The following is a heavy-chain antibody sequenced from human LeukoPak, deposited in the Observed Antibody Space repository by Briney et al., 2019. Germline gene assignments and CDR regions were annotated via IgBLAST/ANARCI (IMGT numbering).Heavy chain of an antibody. CDR2: IYHSGST. V-gene: IGHV4-4*02. J-gene: IGHJ5*02. CDR3: AFITTANNWFDP. D-gene: IGHD3-22*01. Sequence: SGTLSLTCAVSGGSISSSNWWSWVRQPPGRGLEWIGEIYHSGSTNYNPSLKSRVTISVDKSKNQFSLKLSSVTAADTAVHYCAFITTANNWFDPWGQGTLVTVSS. CDR1: GGSISSSNW.